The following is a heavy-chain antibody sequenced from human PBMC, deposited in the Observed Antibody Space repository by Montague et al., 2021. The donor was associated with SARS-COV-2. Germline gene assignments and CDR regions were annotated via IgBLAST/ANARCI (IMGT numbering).Heavy chain of an antibody. CDR2: INHRGNT. Sequence: SETLSLTCAVSDGSFSGYYWSWIRQPPGKGLEWIGNINHRGNTNYNPSLKSRVTISVDASKHQFSLKLNSVTAADTAIYYCARGAPGYWGQGTLVTVSS. V-gene: IGHV4-34*01. CDR1: DGSFSGYY. J-gene: IGHJ4*02. CDR3: ARGAPGY.